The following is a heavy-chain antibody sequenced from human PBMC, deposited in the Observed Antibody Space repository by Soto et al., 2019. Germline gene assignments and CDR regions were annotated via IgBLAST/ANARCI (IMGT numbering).Heavy chain of an antibody. CDR1: GYTFTSYA. CDR2: INAGNGNT. CDR3: ARDLWGGYVTYYYYYGMDV. Sequence: QVQLVQSGAEVKKPGASVKVSCKASGYTFTSYAMDWVRQAPGQRLEWMGWINAGNGNTKYSQKFQGRVTITRDTSASTVYMELSSLRSEDTAVYYCARDLWGGYVTYYYYYGMDVWGQGTTVTVSS. D-gene: IGHD5-12*01. J-gene: IGHJ6*02. V-gene: IGHV1-3*01.